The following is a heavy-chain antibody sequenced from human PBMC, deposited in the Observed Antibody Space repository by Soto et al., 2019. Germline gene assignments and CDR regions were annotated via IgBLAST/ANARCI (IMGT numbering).Heavy chain of an antibody. J-gene: IGHJ4*02. D-gene: IGHD2-21*02. Sequence: EVPLLESGGGLVQPGGSLRLSCAASGFILSSYSMYWVRQAPGKGPEGVAGISAFSDSILYADSVEGRFTISRDNSKNTLYLQLNSLRADDTAVYFCAKKRRSGGDNWYFDSWGRGTLVTVSS. V-gene: IGHV3-23*01. CDR3: AKKRRSGGDNWYFDS. CDR2: ISAFSDSI. CDR1: GFILSSYS.